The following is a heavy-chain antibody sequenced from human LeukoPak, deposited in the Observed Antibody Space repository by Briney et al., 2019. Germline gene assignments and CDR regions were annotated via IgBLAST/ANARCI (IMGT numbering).Heavy chain of an antibody. V-gene: IGHV3-7*03. D-gene: IGHD3-22*01. J-gene: IGHJ4*02. CDR3: AKGSYYDSSGSFYFDY. CDR2: IRQDGSEK. CDR1: GFTFSSYW. Sequence: PGGSLRLSCAASGFTFSSYWMTWVRQAPGKGLEWVANIRQDGSEKFYVDSVKGRFIISRDNSKNTLYVQVNSLGTEDTAAYYCAKGSYYDSSGSFYFDYWGQGTLVTVSS.